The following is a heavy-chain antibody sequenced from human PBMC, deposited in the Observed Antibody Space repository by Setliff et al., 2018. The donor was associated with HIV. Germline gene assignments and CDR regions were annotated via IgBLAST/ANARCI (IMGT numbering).Heavy chain of an antibody. J-gene: IGHJ4*02. V-gene: IGHV4-59*11. D-gene: IGHD6-6*01. CDR1: GGSISNQY. Sequence: SETLSLTCTVSGGSISNQYWSWIRQPQGKGLEWIGYIYYSGTTHYNPSLKSRVAMSVDTSKNQFSLDLTSVTPVDTAVYYCARLRVSSSSQTFDHWGQGILVTVSS. CDR3: ARLRVSSSSQTFDH. CDR2: IYYSGTT.